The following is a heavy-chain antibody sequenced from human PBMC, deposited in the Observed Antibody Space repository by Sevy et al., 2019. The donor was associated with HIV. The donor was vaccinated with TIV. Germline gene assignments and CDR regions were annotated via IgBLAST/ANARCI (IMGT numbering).Heavy chain of an antibody. J-gene: IGHJ4*02. D-gene: IGHD3-22*01. V-gene: IGHV1-24*01. CDR1: GNTLTQLS. CDR3: ATTKDYYENSGDPFDY. Sequence: ASVKVSCKVSGNTLTQLSMHCVRQVPGKGLEWMGSFDPEDDERIYAQKFQGRVTMTEDTSTDTAYMELSSLKSEDTAVYYCATTKDYYENSGDPFDYWGQGTLVTVSS. CDR2: FDPEDDER.